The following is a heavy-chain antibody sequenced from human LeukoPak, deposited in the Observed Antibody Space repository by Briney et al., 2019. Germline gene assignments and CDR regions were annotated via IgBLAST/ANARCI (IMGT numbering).Heavy chain of an antibody. CDR1: VGTFSSYA. Sequence: SVKVSCKASVGTFSSYAISWVRQAPGQGLEWMGRIIPILGIANYAQKFHGRVTITADKSTSTAYMELSSLRSEDTAVYYCARGPCSGGSCYYDPWGQGTLVTVSS. CDR2: IIPILGIA. D-gene: IGHD2-15*01. J-gene: IGHJ5*02. CDR3: ARGPCSGGSCYYDP. V-gene: IGHV1-69*04.